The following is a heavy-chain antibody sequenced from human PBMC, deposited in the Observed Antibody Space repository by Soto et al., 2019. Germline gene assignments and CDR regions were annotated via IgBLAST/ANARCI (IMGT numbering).Heavy chain of an antibody. CDR1: GYTFTNYY. CDR3: ARGMYTSSSGRYYMDV. V-gene: IGHV1-46*03. J-gene: IGHJ6*03. Sequence: ASVKVSCKASGYTFTNYYLHWVRQAPGQGLEWMGIISPRGGSTSYAQRFQGRVTMTRDTSTTTVYMELSSLRSEDTALYYCARGMYTSSSGRYYMDVWGKGTQVTVSS. CDR2: ISPRGGST. D-gene: IGHD6-6*01.